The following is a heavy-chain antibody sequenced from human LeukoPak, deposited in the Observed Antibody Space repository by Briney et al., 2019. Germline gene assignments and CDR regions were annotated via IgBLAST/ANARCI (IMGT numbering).Heavy chain of an antibody. CDR2: ISYDGSNT. Sequence: GGSERLSCAASGFTFSSYGMHWVRQAPGKGLEWVAVISYDGSNTYYADSVKGRFTISRDNSKNMLYLQMNSLRAEDTAVYYCAKPYYYGSRSYMDYWGQGILVTVSS. D-gene: IGHD3-10*01. J-gene: IGHJ4*02. CDR3: AKPYYYGSRSYMDY. V-gene: IGHV3-30*18. CDR1: GFTFSSYG.